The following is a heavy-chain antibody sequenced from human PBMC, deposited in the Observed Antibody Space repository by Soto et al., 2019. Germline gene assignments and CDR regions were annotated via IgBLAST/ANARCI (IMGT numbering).Heavy chain of an antibody. CDR1: GGSISSADYY. D-gene: IGHD1-26*01. Sequence: QVQLQEPGPRLVEPSQTLSLTCTVSGGSISSADYYWSWIRQPPGTGLEWIGHIYNTGSTYSNPSLQSRGTISVDMSKNQLSLKLSSVTAADTAVYYCASGSSGDKVDSWGQGTLVTVSS. CDR2: IYNTGST. J-gene: IGHJ4*02. V-gene: IGHV4-30-4*01. CDR3: ASGSSGDKVDS.